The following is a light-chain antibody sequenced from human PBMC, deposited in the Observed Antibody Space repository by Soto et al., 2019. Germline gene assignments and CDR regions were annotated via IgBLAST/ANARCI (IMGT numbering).Light chain of an antibody. Sequence: EIVMTQSPVTLSVSPGERATLSCRASQSVGGDLAWYQQIPGHAPRLLIYGAVTRATGVAARFSGGGSGTEFTLTVDSLQSEDLAIYYCQQYYAWPRTFGQGTKLEI. CDR1: QSVGGD. CDR2: GAV. CDR3: QQYYAWPRT. J-gene: IGKJ2*01. V-gene: IGKV3-15*01.